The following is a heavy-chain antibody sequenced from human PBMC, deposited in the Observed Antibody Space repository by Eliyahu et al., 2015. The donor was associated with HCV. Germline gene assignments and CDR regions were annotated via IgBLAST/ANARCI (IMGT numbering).Heavy chain of an antibody. V-gene: IGHV3-23*01. CDR3: AKAHCSGGRCYRPPDY. D-gene: IGHD2-15*01. Sequence: EMQLLESGGGLVQPGGSLRLSCSASGFTFSSYAMSWVRQAPGKGLEWVSAISGGGDSTFYADSVKGRFTISRDNSKNTLYLQMSSLRAEDTAVYYCAKAHCSGGRCYRPPDYWGQGTLVTVSS. CDR1: GFTFSSYA. J-gene: IGHJ4*02. CDR2: ISGGGDST.